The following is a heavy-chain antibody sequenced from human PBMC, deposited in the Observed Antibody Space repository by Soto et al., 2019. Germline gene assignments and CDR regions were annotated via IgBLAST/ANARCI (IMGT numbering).Heavy chain of an antibody. V-gene: IGHV1-69*01. CDR3: ARDPTMVRGVMNYYYGMAV. CDR1: GGTFSQYA. J-gene: IGHJ6*02. D-gene: IGHD3-10*01. CDR2: IIPIFGTT. Sequence: QVQLVQSGAEVKKPGSSVKVSCKASGGTFSQYAISWVRQAPGQGLEWMGGIIPIFGTTNFAQKFQGRVTITADESTSTAYMELSSLRSDDTAVYYCARDPTMVRGVMNYYYGMAVWGQGTTVTVSS.